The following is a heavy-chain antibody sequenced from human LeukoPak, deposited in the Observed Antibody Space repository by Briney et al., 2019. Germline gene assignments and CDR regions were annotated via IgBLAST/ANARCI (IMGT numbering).Heavy chain of an antibody. J-gene: IGHJ6*02. CDR3: ARADHLYYYYGMDV. CDR2: MNPNSGNT. Sequence: ASVKVSCKASGYTFTSYDINWVRQATGQGLEWMGWMNPNSGNTDYAQKFQGRVTMTRNTSITTAYMELSSLRSEDTAVYYCARADHLYYYYGMDVWGQGTTVTVSS. CDR1: GYTFTSYD. V-gene: IGHV1-8*01.